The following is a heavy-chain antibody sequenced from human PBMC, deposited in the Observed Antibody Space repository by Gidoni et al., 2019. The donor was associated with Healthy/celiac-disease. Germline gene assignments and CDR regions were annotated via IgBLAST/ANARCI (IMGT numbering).Heavy chain of an antibody. J-gene: IGHJ4*02. CDR1: GFTFSGSA. Sequence: EVQLVESGGGLVQPGGSLKLSCSASGFTFSGSAPHWVRRASGKGLEGVGRIRSKANSYATAYAASVKGRFTISRDDSKNTAYLQMNSLKTEDTAVYYCTSSTSWGPNKYTVTSPRDRDYWGQGTLVTVSS. V-gene: IGHV3-73*01. D-gene: IGHD2-2*01. CDR2: IRSKANSYAT. CDR3: TSSTSWGPNKYTVTSPRDRDY.